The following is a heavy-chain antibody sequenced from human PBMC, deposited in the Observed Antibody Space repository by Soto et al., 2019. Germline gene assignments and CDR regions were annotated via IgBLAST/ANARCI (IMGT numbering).Heavy chain of an antibody. V-gene: IGHV3-21*01. CDR2: ISSSSSYI. J-gene: IGHJ6*02. CDR1: GFTFSSYS. D-gene: IGHD5-12*01. CDR3: ARDLAYPLVATTLRAYYYGMDV. Sequence: EVQLVESGGGLVKPGGSLRLSCAASGFTFSSYSMNWVRQAPGKGLEWVSSISSSSSYIYYADSVKGRFTISRDNAKNSLYLQMNTLRVEDTAVYYCARDLAYPLVATTLRAYYYGMDVWGQGTTVTVSS.